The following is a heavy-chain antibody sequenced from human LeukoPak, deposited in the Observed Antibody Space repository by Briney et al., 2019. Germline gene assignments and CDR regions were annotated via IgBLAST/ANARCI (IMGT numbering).Heavy chain of an antibody. D-gene: IGHD3-3*01. CDR2: IHTSGST. V-gene: IGHV4-61*02. CDR3: ARGEYYDFWSGYPLTDY. CDR1: GGSISSGSYY. J-gene: IGHJ4*02. Sequence: SETLSLTCTVSGGSISSGSYYWSWIRQPAGKGLEWIGRIHTSGSTNYNPSLKSRVTISVDTSKNQFSLKLSSVTAADTAVYYCARGEYYDFWSGYPLTDYWGQGTLVTVSS.